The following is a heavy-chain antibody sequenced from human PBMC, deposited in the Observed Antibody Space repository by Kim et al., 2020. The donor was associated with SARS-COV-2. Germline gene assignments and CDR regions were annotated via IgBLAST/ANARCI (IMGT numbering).Heavy chain of an antibody. Sequence: GYAQTFQGSVTMTRHTSRSTAYMELSSLRSEDTAVYYCARGSSSGDDYWGQGTLVTVSS. CDR3: ARGSSSGDDY. V-gene: IGHV1-8*01. D-gene: IGHD3-22*01. J-gene: IGHJ4*02.